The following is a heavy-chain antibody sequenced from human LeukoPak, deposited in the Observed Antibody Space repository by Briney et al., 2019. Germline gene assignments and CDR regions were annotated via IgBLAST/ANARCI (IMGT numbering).Heavy chain of an antibody. CDR1: GFTFSSYA. V-gene: IGHV3-53*01. CDR2: IYSGGST. CDR3: ARGRVYGGQMRGAAFDI. J-gene: IGHJ3*02. Sequence: GGSLRLSCAAAGFTFSSYAMSWVCQAPGKGLEWVSVIYSGGSTYYADSVKGRFTISRDNSKNTLYLQMNSLRAEDTAVYYCARGRVYGGQMRGAAFDIWGQGTMVTVSS. D-gene: IGHD4/OR15-4a*01.